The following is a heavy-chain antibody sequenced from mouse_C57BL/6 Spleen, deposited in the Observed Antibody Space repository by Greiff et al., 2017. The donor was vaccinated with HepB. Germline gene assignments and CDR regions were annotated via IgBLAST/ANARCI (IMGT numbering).Heavy chain of an antibody. V-gene: IGHV14-2*01. Sequence: VQLQQSGAELVKPGASVKLSCTASGFNIKDYYMHWVKQRTEQGLEWIGRIGPEDGENTYAPKFQCKATITADTTSNKAYLQLSSLTSEDTAVYYCARDFNGRYFYYWGQGTSLAVSS. CDR3: ARDFNGRYFYY. J-gene: IGHJ2*02. CDR1: GFNIKDYY. CDR2: IGPEDGEN.